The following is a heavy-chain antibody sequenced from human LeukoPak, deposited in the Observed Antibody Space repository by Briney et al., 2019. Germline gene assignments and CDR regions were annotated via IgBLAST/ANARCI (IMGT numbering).Heavy chain of an antibody. Sequence: GEALRSCTQGAGKRVMEGWSGGVGRLRGKGMEWMGIIFPGDTDIKYSPSFQGQVTISADNSISTAYLKWSSLKASDTAIYYCVRYGLQGCRDSSSCFTSFYYYRADVWGQGSTVTVSS. CDR1: GKRVMEGW. J-gene: IGHJ6*02. CDR3: VRYGLQGCRDSSSCFTSFYYYRADV. CDR2: IFPGDTDI. D-gene: IGHD6-13*01. V-gene: IGHV5-51*01.